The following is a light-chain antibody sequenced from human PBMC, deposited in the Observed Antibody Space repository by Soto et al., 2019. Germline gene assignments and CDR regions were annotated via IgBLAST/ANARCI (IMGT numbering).Light chain of an antibody. J-gene: IGKJ2*01. CDR3: QQYGTSPYT. Sequence: EIVLTQSPGTLSLSPGERATLSCRASQSVSRTYLAWYQQKPGQAPGLLIYDVSSRATGIPDRFSGSGSGTDFALTISRLEPEDFAVYYGQQYGTSPYTFGQGTKLEIK. CDR2: DVS. CDR1: QSVSRTY. V-gene: IGKV3-20*01.